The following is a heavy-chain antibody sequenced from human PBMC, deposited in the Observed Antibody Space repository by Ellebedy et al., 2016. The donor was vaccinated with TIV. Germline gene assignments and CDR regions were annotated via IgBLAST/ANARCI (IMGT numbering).Heavy chain of an antibody. Sequence: SETLSLTCTVSGGSISGSSYYWGWIRQPPGKGLDWIGNIFDTGSTYYNPSPKSRVIISVDTSKNQFSLKLSSVTAADTAVYYCARSLMIFSFDKCYFDLWGRGTLVTVSS. CDR3: ARSLMIFSFDKCYFDL. J-gene: IGHJ2*01. D-gene: IGHD3/OR15-3a*01. V-gene: IGHV4-39*01. CDR2: IFDTGST. CDR1: GGSISGSSYY.